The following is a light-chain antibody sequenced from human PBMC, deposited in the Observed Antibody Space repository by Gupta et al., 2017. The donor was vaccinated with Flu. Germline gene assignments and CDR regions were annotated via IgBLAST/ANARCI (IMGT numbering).Light chain of an antibody. CDR1: SSNIGNTY. CDR3: AAWDDSLSAWV. V-gene: IGLV1-47*01. J-gene: IGLJ3*02. Sequence: QSVLTQPPSASGTPGQRVTISCSGSSSNIGNTYIYWYQQFPGTAHKVVIYRKEKRPSGVPDRFTGSKSGTSASLAIGRLRPEDEAEYYWAAWDDSLSAWVFGGGTELTVL. CDR2: RKE.